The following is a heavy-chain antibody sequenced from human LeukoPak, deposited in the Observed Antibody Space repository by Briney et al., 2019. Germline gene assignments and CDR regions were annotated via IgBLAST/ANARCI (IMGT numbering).Heavy chain of an antibody. D-gene: IGHD3-9*01. CDR3: ARGGVLRYFDWLLYYYYYYGMDV. J-gene: IGHJ6*02. CDR2: MNPNSGNT. Sequence: ASVTVSCKASGYTFTSYDINWVRQATGQGLEWMGWMNPNSGNTGYAQKFQGRVTMTRNTSISTAYMELSSLRSEDTAVYYCARGGVLRYFDWLLYYYYYYGMDVWGQGTTVTVSS. CDR1: GYTFTSYD. V-gene: IGHV1-8*01.